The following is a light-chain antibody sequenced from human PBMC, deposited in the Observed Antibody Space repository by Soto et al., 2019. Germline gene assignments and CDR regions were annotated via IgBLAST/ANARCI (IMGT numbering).Light chain of an antibody. CDR3: QQGSHWPPLT. Sequence: EIVLTQSPATLSLSPGERATLSCRASQSVSSSLAWYQQKPGQAPRLLIYDTSNRATGIPARFSGSGSGTDFTLTISSLESEDFAIYYCQQGSHWPPLTFGGGTRGEIK. V-gene: IGKV3-11*01. CDR1: QSVSSS. CDR2: DTS. J-gene: IGKJ4*01.